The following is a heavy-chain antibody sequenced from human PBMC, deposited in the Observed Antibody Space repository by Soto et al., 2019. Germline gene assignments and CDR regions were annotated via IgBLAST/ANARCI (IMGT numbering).Heavy chain of an antibody. V-gene: IGHV5-51*01. CDR2: IYPGDSDT. D-gene: IGHD2-2*01. CDR3: ARSAVPAASYYYYMDV. Sequence: PGESLKISCKGSGYSFTSYWIGWVRQMPGKGLEWMGIIYPGDSDTRYSPSFQGQVTISADKSISTAYLQWSSLKASDTAMYYCARSAVPAASYYYYMDVWGKGTTVTVSS. CDR1: GYSFTSYW. J-gene: IGHJ6*03.